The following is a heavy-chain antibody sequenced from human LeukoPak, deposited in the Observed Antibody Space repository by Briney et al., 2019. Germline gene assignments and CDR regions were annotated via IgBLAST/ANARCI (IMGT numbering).Heavy chain of an antibody. D-gene: IGHD2-21*01. Sequence: SETLSLTCTVSGGSISSYYWSWVRQPAGKGLEWIGRIYTSGSTNYNPSLKSRVTMSVDTSKNQFSLKLSSVTVADTAVYYCARDPLLRWAHNNWYFDLWGRGTLVTVSS. CDR1: GGSISSYY. CDR2: IYTSGST. J-gene: IGHJ2*01. CDR3: ARDPLLRWAHNNWYFDL. V-gene: IGHV4-4*07.